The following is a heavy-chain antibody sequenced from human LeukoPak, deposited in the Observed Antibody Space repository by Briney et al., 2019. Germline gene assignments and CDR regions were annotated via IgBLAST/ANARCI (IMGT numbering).Heavy chain of an antibody. Sequence: SETLSLTCAVYGGSFSGYYWSWIRQPPGKGLEWIGEINHSGSTNYNPSLKSRVTISVDTSKNQFSLKLSSVTAADTAVYYCARKPNYYDSSGNAFDIWGQGTMVTVSS. CDR2: INHSGST. V-gene: IGHV4-34*01. CDR3: ARKPNYYDSSGNAFDI. CDR1: GGSFSGYY. J-gene: IGHJ3*02. D-gene: IGHD3-22*01.